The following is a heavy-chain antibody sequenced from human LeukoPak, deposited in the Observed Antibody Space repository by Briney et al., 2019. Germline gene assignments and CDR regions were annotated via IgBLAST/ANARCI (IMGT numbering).Heavy chain of an antibody. CDR2: INPNSGDT. CDR3: ATHGAVAGLDYYYCYGMDV. V-gene: IGHV1-2*04. Sequence: ASVKVSCKASGYTFTGYYMHWVRQAPGQGLEWMGWINPNSGDTNYAQKFQGWVTMTRDTSISTAYMERSRLRSDDTAVYYCATHGAVAGLDYYYCYGMDVWGQGTTVTVSS. J-gene: IGHJ6*02. CDR1: GYTFTGYY. D-gene: IGHD6-19*01.